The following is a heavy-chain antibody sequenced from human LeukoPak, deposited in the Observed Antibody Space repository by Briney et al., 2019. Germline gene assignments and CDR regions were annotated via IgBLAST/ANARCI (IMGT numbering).Heavy chain of an antibody. CDR1: GFTFSTCS. V-gene: IGHV3-7*01. CDR2: IKQDGSEK. J-gene: IGHJ4*02. CDR3: ASETGLTGVGYYFDY. D-gene: IGHD7-27*01. Sequence: GGSLRLSCAASGFTFSTCSMKWVRQAPGKGLEWVANIKQDGSEKYYVDSVKGRFTISRDNAKNSLYLQMNSLRAEDTAVYYCASETGLTGVGYYFDYWGQGTLVTVSS.